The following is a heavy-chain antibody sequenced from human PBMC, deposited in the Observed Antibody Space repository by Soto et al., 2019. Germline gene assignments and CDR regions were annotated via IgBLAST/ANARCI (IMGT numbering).Heavy chain of an antibody. V-gene: IGHV4-59*01. CDR3: ARGGDPYYYGSGSYNY. Sequence: QVQLQESGPGLVKPSETPSLTCTVSGGSISSYYWSWIRQPPGKGLEWIGYIYYSGSTNYNPSLKSRVTISVDTSKNQFSLKLSSVTAADTAVYYCARGGDPYYYGSGSYNYWGQGTLVTVSS. J-gene: IGHJ4*02. CDR2: IYYSGST. D-gene: IGHD3-10*01. CDR1: GGSISSYY.